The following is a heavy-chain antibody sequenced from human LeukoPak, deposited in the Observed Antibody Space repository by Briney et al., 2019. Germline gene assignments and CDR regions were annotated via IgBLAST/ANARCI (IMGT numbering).Heavy chain of an antibody. CDR3: ARWPYSSSYYFDY. V-gene: IGHV3-48*04. J-gene: IGHJ4*02. CDR1: GFTFSSNG. D-gene: IGHD6-6*01. Sequence: GGSLRLSCAASGFTFSSNGMNWVRQAPGKGLEWVSYISATGGTIYYADSVKGRFTISRDNAKNSLYLQMNSLRAEDTAVYYCARWPYSSSYYFDYWGQGTLVTVSS. CDR2: ISATGGTI.